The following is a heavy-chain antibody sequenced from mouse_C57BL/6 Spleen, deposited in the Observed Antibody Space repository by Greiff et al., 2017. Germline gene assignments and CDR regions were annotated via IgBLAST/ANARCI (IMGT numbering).Heavy chain of an antibody. V-gene: IGHV1-15*01. Sequence: QVHVKQSGAELVRPGASVTLSCKASGYTFTDYEMHWVKQTPVHGLEWIGAIDPETGGTAYNQKFKGKAILTADKSSSTAYMELRSLTSEDSAVYYCTRYSSHHYYGRENNAMDYWGQGTSVTVSS. CDR3: TRYSSHHYYGRENNAMDY. D-gene: IGHD1-1*01. J-gene: IGHJ4*01. CDR2: IDPETGGT. CDR1: GYTFTDYE.